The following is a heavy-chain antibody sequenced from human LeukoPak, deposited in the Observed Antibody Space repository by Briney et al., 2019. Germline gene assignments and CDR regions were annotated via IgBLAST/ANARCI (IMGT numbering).Heavy chain of an antibody. CDR3: ARRSRQQLVNTPFDY. J-gene: IGHJ4*02. D-gene: IGHD6-13*01. Sequence: SETLSLTCTVSGGSISSSSYYWGWIRQPPGKGLEWIGYIYYSGSTNYNPSLKSRVTISVDTSKNQFSLKLSSVTAADTAVYYCARRSRQQLVNTPFDYWGQGTLVTVSS. V-gene: IGHV4-61*05. CDR1: GGSISSSSYY. CDR2: IYYSGST.